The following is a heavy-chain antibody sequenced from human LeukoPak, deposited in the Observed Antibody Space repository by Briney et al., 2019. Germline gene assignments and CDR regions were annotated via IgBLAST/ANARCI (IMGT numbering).Heavy chain of an antibody. V-gene: IGHV4-59*01. CDR2: IYYSGST. J-gene: IGHJ4*02. CDR3: ARVSWDPNSYYFDY. CDR1: GGSISSYY. Sequence: PSETLSLTCTVSGGSISSYYWSWIRQPPGKGLEWIGYIYYSGSTHYNPSLKSRVTISVDTSKNQFSLKLSSVTAADTAVYYCARVSWDPNSYYFDYWGQGTLVTVSS. D-gene: IGHD1-1*01.